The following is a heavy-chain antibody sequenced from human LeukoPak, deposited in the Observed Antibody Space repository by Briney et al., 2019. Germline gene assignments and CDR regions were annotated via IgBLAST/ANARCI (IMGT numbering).Heavy chain of an antibody. Sequence: PGGSLRLSCAATGFTFSNYWMIWVRQAPGKGLEWVGNIKQDGSEKRYADSVRGRFSISRDNAQTSLYLQMNSLRAEGTAVYYCARASDPWLQLTWGQGTLVTVSS. D-gene: IGHD5-24*01. CDR3: ARASDPWLQLT. V-gene: IGHV3-7*05. CDR2: IKQDGSEK. CDR1: GFTFSNYW. J-gene: IGHJ5*02.